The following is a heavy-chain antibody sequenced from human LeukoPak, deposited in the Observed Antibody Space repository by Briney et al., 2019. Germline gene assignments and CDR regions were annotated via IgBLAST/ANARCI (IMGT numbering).Heavy chain of an antibody. Sequence: ASVKASCKASGCTFTSYAMHWVRQAPGQRLEWMGWINAGNGNTKYSQKFQGRVTITRDTSASTAYMELSSLRSEDTAVYYCAREKAMVRGAIGPLVRWFDPWGQGTLVTVSS. CDR1: GCTFTSYA. V-gene: IGHV1-3*01. CDR2: INAGNGNT. D-gene: IGHD3-10*01. J-gene: IGHJ5*02. CDR3: AREKAMVRGAIGPLVRWFDP.